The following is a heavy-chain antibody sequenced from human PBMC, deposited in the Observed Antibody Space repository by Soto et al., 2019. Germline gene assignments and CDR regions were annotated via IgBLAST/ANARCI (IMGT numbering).Heavy chain of an antibody. CDR3: ASHHPRSIAAVEISFDF. V-gene: IGHV4-59*01. Sequence: EPLSSTCNVPGASFGTYHWSWVAKPPGKGREGIGFMFSRGSSNYNPSLKSRVTRSVNTSNSQSSMKLSLVTGADTAIYYWASHHPRSIAAVEISFDFWGKGTLVTVSS. J-gene: IGHJ4*02. CDR2: MFSRGSS. D-gene: IGHD6-6*01. CDR1: GASFGTYH.